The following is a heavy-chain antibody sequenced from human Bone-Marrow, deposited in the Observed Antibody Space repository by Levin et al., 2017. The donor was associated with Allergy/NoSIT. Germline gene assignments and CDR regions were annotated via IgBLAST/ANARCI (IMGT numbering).Heavy chain of an antibody. CDR2: IDGTSNYI. Sequence: TGGSLRLSCTASGFDFSRYDMTWVRQAPGKGLEWVASIDGTSNYIFYAASVNGRFVISRDNAQNSLFLQMDNLGAEDTAVYFCARLVDFWGQGTLVTVSS. J-gene: IGHJ4*02. CDR3: ARLVDF. V-gene: IGHV3-21*01. CDR1: GFDFSRYD.